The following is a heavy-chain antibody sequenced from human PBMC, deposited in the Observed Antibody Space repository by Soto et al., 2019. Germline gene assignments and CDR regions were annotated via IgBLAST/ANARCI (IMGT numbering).Heavy chain of an antibody. D-gene: IGHD3-3*01. Sequence: ASVKVSCTASGYTFTGYYMHWVRLAPGQGLEWMGWINPNSGGTNYAQKFQGWVTMTRDTSISTAYMELSRLRSDDTAVYYCARGPYDFWSGYYPNYFDYWGQGTLVTVSS. V-gene: IGHV1-2*04. CDR3: ARGPYDFWSGYYPNYFDY. J-gene: IGHJ4*02. CDR2: INPNSGGT. CDR1: GYTFTGYY.